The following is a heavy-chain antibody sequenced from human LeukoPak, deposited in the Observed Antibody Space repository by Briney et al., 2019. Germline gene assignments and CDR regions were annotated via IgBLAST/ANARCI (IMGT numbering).Heavy chain of an antibody. D-gene: IGHD2-2*01. CDR3: ARSYCSGTSCFLHY. CDR1: GFTFSSYS. Sequence: EGSLRLSCAASGFTFSSYSMNWVRQAPGKGLEWVSSISSSSSYIYYADSVKGRFTISRDNAKNSLYLQMNSLRAEDTTVYYCARSYCSGTSCFLHYWGQGTLVIVSS. V-gene: IGHV3-21*01. J-gene: IGHJ4*02. CDR2: ISSSSSYI.